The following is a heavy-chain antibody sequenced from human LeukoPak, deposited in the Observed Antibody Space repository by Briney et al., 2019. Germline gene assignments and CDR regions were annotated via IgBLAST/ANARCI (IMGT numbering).Heavy chain of an antibody. CDR1: GYTFTGYY. CDR3: ARAGYCSSTSCRPRYYYGIDV. D-gene: IGHD2-2*01. Sequence: ASVKVSCKASGYTFTGYYMHWVRQAPGQGLEWMGWINPNSGGTNYAQKFQGRVTMTRDTSISTAYMELSRLRSDDTAVYYCARAGYCSSTSCRPRYYYGIDVWGQGTTVTVSS. CDR2: INPNSGGT. J-gene: IGHJ6*02. V-gene: IGHV1-2*02.